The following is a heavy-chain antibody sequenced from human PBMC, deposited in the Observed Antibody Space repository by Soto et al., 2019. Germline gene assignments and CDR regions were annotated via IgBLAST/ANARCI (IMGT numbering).Heavy chain of an antibody. J-gene: IGHJ6*02. CDR3: VRDRRYSYGYSSGGMDV. Sequence: SENLSLSCTVSGGSTSSGDYYWSWIRKPPGKGLEWIGYIYYSGSTYYNPSLKSRVTISVETSKNKFSLKLSFVTARVTLVYYCVRDRRYSYGYSSGGMDVWGQATTVTVSS. D-gene: IGHD5-18*01. CDR2: IYYSGST. V-gene: IGHV4-30-4*01. CDR1: GGSTSSGDYY.